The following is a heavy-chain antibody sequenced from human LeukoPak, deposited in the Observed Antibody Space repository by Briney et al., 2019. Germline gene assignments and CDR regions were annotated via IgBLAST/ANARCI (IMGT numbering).Heavy chain of an antibody. Sequence: ASVKVSCKASGGTFSSYAISWVRQAPGQGLEWMGWINPNSGGTNYAQKFQGRATMTRDTSISTAYMELSRLRSDDTAVYYCARDLTGTDIDYWGQGTLVTVSS. CDR3: ARDLTGTDIDY. J-gene: IGHJ4*02. V-gene: IGHV1-2*02. CDR1: GGTFSSYA. CDR2: INPNSGGT. D-gene: IGHD1-20*01.